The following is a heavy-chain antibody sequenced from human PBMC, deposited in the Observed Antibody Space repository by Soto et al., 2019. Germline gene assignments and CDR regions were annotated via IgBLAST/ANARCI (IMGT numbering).Heavy chain of an antibody. D-gene: IGHD6-19*01. CDR1: GGSINTSHW. CDR2: IFPSGST. CDR3: ARSGLAMAGEYYLDC. V-gene: IGHV4-4*02. Sequence: SETLSLTCAVSGGSINTSHWWTWVRRPPGKGLEWIGEIFPSGSTDYKPSLKSRVTISIDKSKNQFSLKLSSVTAADTALYYCARSGLAMAGEYYLDCWGQGILVTVSS. J-gene: IGHJ4*02.